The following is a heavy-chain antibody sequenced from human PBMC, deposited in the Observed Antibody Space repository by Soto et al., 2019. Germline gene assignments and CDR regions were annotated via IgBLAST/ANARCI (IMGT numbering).Heavy chain of an antibody. CDR1: GGSISSSSYY. D-gene: IGHD3-3*01. J-gene: IGHJ5*02. CDR3: ASLLSDFWSGYYHWFDP. Sequence: QLQLQESGPGLVKPSETLSLTCTVSGGSISSSSYYWGWIRQPPGKGLEWIGSIYYSGSTYYNPSLKIRVTISVDTSKNQFSLKRSSVTAAVTAVYYCASLLSDFWSGYYHWFDPWGQGTLVTVSS. V-gene: IGHV4-39*01. CDR2: IYYSGST.